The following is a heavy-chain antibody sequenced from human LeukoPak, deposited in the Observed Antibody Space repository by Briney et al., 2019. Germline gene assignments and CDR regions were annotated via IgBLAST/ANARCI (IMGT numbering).Heavy chain of an antibody. CDR1: GGSISSYY. CDR3: ARRSSWGPRRYYFDY. Sequence: SETLSLTCTVSGGSISSYYWSWIRQPPGKGLEWIGYIYYSGSTNYNPSLKSRVTISVDTSKNQFSLKLSSVTAADTAVYYCARRSSWGPRRYYFDYWGQGTLVTVSS. D-gene: IGHD7-27*01. J-gene: IGHJ4*02. CDR2: IYYSGST. V-gene: IGHV4-59*08.